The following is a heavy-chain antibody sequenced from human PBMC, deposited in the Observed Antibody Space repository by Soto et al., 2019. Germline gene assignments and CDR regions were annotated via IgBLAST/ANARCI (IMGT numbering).Heavy chain of an antibody. D-gene: IGHD3-22*01. J-gene: IGHJ5*02. CDR2: IFNSGST. Sequence: SETLSLTCTVSGDSISSYYWNWLRQPPGKGLEWIGHIFNSGSTGYNPSLNSRVTISVDTSKNLFSLKLSSVTAADTAVYYCARRVRAEEVVTANNWLDPWGQGTLVTVSS. V-gene: IGHV4-4*09. CDR3: ARRVRAEEVVTANNWLDP. CDR1: GDSISSYY.